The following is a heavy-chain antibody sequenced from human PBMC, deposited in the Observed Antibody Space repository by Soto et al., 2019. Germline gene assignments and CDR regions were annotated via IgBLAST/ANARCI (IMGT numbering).Heavy chain of an antibody. Sequence: EVQLVESGGGLVQPGGSLRLSCAASGFTFSTYWMTWVRQPPGKGLEWVANMDQDGSETYYVDSVRGRFTVSRDNAKNSPYLQTNSLRVEDTAVYYCVCGGNFFIYWGQGTLVTVSP. D-gene: IGHD3-16*01. V-gene: IGHV3-7*01. J-gene: IGHJ4*02. CDR1: GFTFSTYW. CDR2: MDQDGSET. CDR3: VCGGNFFIY.